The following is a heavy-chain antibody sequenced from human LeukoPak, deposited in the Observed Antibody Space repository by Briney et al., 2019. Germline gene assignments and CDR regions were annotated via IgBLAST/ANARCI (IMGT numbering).Heavy chain of an antibody. CDR1: GFTFSSYA. CDR3: ARINYDFWSGYPDV. CDR2: ISYDGSNK. Sequence: GGSLRLSCAASGFTFSSYAMHWVRQAPGKGLEWVAVISYDGSNKYYADSVKGRFTISRDNSKNTLYLQMNSLRAEDTAVYYCARINYDFWSGYPDVWGQGTTVTVSS. D-gene: IGHD3-3*01. V-gene: IGHV3-30-3*01. J-gene: IGHJ6*02.